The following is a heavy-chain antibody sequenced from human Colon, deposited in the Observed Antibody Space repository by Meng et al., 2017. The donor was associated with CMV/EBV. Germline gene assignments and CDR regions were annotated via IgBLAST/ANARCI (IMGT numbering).Heavy chain of an antibody. CDR3: ARDYVVQWLPNYYYYGMDV. CDR1: GGSISSSSYY. D-gene: IGHD6-19*01. Sequence: SETLSLTCTVSGGSISSSSYYWGWIRQPPGKGLEWIGSIYYSGSTYYNPSLKSRVTISVDTSKNQFSLKLSSVTAADTAAYYCARDYVVQWLPNYYYYGMDVWGQGTTVTVSS. J-gene: IGHJ6*02. CDR2: IYYSGST. V-gene: IGHV4-39*07.